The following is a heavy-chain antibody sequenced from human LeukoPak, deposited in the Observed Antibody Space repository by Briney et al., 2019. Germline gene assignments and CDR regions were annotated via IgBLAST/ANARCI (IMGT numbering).Heavy chain of an antibody. CDR2: IYYSGST. Sequence: SETLSLTCTVSGGSISSYYWSWIRQPPGEGLEWIGYIYYSGSTNYNPSLKSRATVSVDTSKNQFSLKLTSVTAADTAVYYCVRGPYGSGISNWFDPWGQGTQVIVSS. J-gene: IGHJ5*02. D-gene: IGHD3-10*01. CDR1: GGSISSYY. CDR3: VRGPYGSGISNWFDP. V-gene: IGHV4-59*01.